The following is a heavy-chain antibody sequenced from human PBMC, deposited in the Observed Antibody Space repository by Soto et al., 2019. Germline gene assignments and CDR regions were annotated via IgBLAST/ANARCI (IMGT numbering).Heavy chain of an antibody. D-gene: IGHD1-26*01. CDR1: GGSISSSSYY. CDR3: ARDRASGSYRRWFDP. Sequence: SETLSLTCTVSGGSISSSSYYWGWIRQPPGKGLEWIGSIYYSGSTYYNPSLKSRVTISVDTSKNQFSLKLSSVTAADTAVYYCARDRASGSYRRWFDPWGQGTLVTVSS. CDR2: IYYSGST. V-gene: IGHV4-39*07. J-gene: IGHJ5*02.